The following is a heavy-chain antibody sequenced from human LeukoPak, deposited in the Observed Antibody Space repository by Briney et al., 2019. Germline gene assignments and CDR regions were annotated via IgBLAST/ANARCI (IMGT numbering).Heavy chain of an antibody. CDR2: INHSGST. V-gene: IGHV4-34*01. CDR3: ARGGYNWNPRGFVY. Sequence: PSETLSLTCAVYGGSFSGYYWSWIRQPPGKGLEWIGEINHSGSTNYNPSLKSRVTISVDTSKNQFSLKLSSVTAADTAVYYCARGGYNWNPRGFVYWGQGTLVTVSS. D-gene: IGHD1-20*01. CDR1: GGSFSGYY. J-gene: IGHJ4*02.